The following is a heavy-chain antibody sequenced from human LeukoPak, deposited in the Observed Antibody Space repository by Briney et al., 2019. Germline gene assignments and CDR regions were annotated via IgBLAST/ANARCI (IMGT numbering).Heavy chain of an antibody. CDR3: ARAADSGYDWYNWFDP. Sequence: SVKVSCKASGGTFSGYAISWVRQAPGQGLEWMGGIIPIFGTANYAQKFQGRVTITTDESTSTAYMELSSLRSEDTAVYYCARAADSGYDWYNWFDPWGQGTLVTVSS. CDR2: IIPIFGTA. CDR1: GGTFSGYA. J-gene: IGHJ5*02. V-gene: IGHV1-69*05. D-gene: IGHD5-12*01.